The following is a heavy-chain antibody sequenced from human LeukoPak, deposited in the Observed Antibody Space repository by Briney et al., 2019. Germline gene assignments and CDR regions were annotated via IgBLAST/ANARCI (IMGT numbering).Heavy chain of an antibody. Sequence: GGSLRLSCAASGFNFDAYGMHWVRQVPGKGLEWVSGISWNSGIKIYADSVKGRFTISRDNSKNTLYLQMNSLRAEDTAVYYCAKVPYYDSSGYYDYWGQGTLVTVSS. CDR1: GFNFDAYG. CDR3: AKVPYYDSSGYYDY. D-gene: IGHD3-22*01. J-gene: IGHJ4*02. V-gene: IGHV3-9*01. CDR2: ISWNSGIK.